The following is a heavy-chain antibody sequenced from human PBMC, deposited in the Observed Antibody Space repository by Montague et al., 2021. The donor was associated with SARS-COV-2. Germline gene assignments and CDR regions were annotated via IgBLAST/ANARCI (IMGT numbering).Heavy chain of an antibody. CDR2: TYYRSKWYN. D-gene: IGHD4-17*01. Sequence: CAISGDSVSSNIATWNWIRQSPSRGLEWLGRTYYRSKWYNDYAESVKSRITIDPDTSKHQFSLKLSSVTAADTAVYYCAMRGGALDAFDIWGQGTMVIVSS. V-gene: IGHV6-1*01. CDR1: GDSVSSNIAT. J-gene: IGHJ3*02. CDR3: AMRGGALDAFDI.